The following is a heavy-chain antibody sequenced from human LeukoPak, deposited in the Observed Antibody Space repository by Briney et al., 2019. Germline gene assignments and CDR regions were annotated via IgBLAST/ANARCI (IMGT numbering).Heavy chain of an antibody. D-gene: IGHD3-22*01. J-gene: IGHJ4*02. CDR1: GGSISIYY. V-gene: IGHV4-4*07. CDR3: ARDNYYYDSSGSQPFDY. CDR2: IYTSGST. Sequence: SETLSLTCTVSGGSISIYYWSWIRQPAGKGLEWIGRIYTSGSTNYTPSLKSRVTISVDTSKNQFSLKLSSVTAADTAVYYCARDNYYYDSSGSQPFDYWGQGTLVTVSS.